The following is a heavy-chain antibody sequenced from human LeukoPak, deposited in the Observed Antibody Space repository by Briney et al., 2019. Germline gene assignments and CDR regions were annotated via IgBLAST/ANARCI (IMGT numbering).Heavy chain of an antibody. Sequence: PGGSLRLSCAASGFTFSSYGMHWVRQAPGKGLEWVTFIPYDGTNKYYADFVKGRFTISRDNSKNTLYLQMNILRAEDTAVYFCAKDTNYYASGSYYMALWGQGTLVTVSS. CDR1: GFTFSSYG. V-gene: IGHV3-30*02. D-gene: IGHD3-10*01. J-gene: IGHJ4*02. CDR2: IPYDGTNK. CDR3: AKDTNYYASGSYYMAL.